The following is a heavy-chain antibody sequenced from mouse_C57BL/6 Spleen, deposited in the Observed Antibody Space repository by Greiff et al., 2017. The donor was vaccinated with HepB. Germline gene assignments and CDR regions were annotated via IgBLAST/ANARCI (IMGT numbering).Heavy chain of an antibody. CDR1: GFTFSSYA. V-gene: IGHV5-4*01. J-gene: IGHJ1*03. CDR3: ARDDYYGSSYRYFDV. Sequence: EVHLVESGGGLVKPGGSLKLSCAASGFTFSSYAMSWVRQTPEKRLEWVATISDGGSYTYYPDNVKGRFTISRDNAKNNLYLQMSHLKSEDTAMYYCARDDYYGSSYRYFDVWGTGTTVTVSS. CDR2: ISDGGSYT. D-gene: IGHD1-1*01.